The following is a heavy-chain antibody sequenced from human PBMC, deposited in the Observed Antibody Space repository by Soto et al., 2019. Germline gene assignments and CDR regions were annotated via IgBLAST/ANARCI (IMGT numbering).Heavy chain of an antibody. CDR2: ILGTGDRV. J-gene: IGHJ5*02. CDR3: AKYFNPGTSSTDDA. CDR1: GFTFNTYG. D-gene: IGHD3-10*01. V-gene: IGHV3-23*01. Sequence: GGSLRLSCATSGFTFNTYGMAWVRQAPGKGLAWVSAILGTGDRVSYVDSGKGRFTISRDNSKNTLYLQMNSLRADDTALYYSAKYFNPGTSSTDDAWGQGTLVTVSS.